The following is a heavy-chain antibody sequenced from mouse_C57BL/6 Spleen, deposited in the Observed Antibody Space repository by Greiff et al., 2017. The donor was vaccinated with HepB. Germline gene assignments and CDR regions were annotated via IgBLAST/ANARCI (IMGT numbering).Heavy chain of an antibody. Sequence: QVQLKQSGPGLVQPSQSLSITCTVSGFSLTSYGVHWVRQSPGKGLEWLGVIWRGGSTDYNAAFMSRLSITKDNSKSQVFFKMKRLQADDTAIYYCAKTPYGNYTLCWYFDVWGTGTTVTVSS. D-gene: IGHD2-1*01. J-gene: IGHJ1*03. CDR1: GFSLTSYG. CDR2: IWRGGST. CDR3: AKTPYGNYTLCWYFDV. V-gene: IGHV2-5*01.